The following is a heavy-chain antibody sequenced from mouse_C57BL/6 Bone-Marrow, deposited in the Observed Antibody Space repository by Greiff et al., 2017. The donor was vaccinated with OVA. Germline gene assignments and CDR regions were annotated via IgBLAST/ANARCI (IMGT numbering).Heavy chain of an antibody. CDR2: IYPGSGST. J-gene: IGHJ4*01. D-gene: IGHD1-1*01. CDR1: GYTFTSYW. V-gene: IGHV1-55*01. CDR3: ASVYGSSFYYAMDY. Sequence: VKLQQPGAELVKPGASVKMSCKASGYTFTSYWITWVKQRPGQGLEWIGDIYPGSGSTNYNEKFKSKATLTVDTSSSTAYMQLSSLTSEDSAVYYCASVYGSSFYYAMDYWGQGTSVTVSS.